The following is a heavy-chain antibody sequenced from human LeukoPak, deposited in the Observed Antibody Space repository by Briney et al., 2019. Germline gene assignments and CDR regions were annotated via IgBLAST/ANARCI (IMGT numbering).Heavy chain of an antibody. CDR1: GDTFTSYY. Sequence: ASVKVSCKASGDTFTSYYMHWVRQAPGQGLEWMGIINPSGGSTSYAQKYQGGVTMTTDTSTSTAYMELRSLRSDDTAVYYCARDIDPNYGDSYLDYWGQGTLVTVSS. J-gene: IGHJ4*02. V-gene: IGHV1-46*01. CDR3: ARDIDPNYGDSYLDY. D-gene: IGHD4-17*01. CDR2: INPSGGST.